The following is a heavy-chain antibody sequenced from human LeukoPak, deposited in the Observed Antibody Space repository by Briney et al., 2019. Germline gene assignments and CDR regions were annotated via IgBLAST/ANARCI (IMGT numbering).Heavy chain of an antibody. J-gene: IGHJ4*02. D-gene: IGHD6-19*01. V-gene: IGHV3-53*01. CDR2: IYSGGST. CDR1: GFTVSSNY. Sequence: GGSLRLSCAASGFTVSSNYMSWVRQAPGKGLEWVSVIYSGGSTYYADSVKGRFTISRDNSKNTLYLQMNSLRAEDTAVYYCAKGRDPSIAVAGTAFDYWGQGTLVTVSP. CDR3: AKGRDPSIAVAGTAFDY.